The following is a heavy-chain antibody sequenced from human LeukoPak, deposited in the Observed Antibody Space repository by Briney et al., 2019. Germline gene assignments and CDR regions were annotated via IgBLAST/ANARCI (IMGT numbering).Heavy chain of an antibody. V-gene: IGHV4-59*01. CDR3: ARVEYYYGSGSYYNYWFDP. D-gene: IGHD3-10*01. CDR1: GGSISSYY. Sequence: SETLSLTCTVSGGSISSYYWSWIRQPPGKGLEWIGYIYYSGSTNYNPSLKSRVTISVDASKNQFSLKLSSVTAAATAVYYCARVEYYYGSGSYYNYWFDPWGQGTLVTVSS. J-gene: IGHJ5*02. CDR2: IYYSGST.